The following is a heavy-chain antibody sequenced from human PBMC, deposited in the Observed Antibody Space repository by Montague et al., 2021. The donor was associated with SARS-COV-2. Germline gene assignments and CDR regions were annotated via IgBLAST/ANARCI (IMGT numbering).Heavy chain of an antibody. D-gene: IGHD2-2*01. V-gene: IGHV4-39*01. CDR2: FYYTGYT. Sequence: SETLSLTCAVSGASANSNSYYWGWIRRPPGKGLDWIGSFYYTGYTCYTPSLKSRVTISGDTSKNQFSLKLTSVTAADTAVYYCARIVSDCSSDSCYAVRWGQGTVVTVSS. CDR1: GASANSNSYY. J-gene: IGHJ4*02. CDR3: ARIVSDCSSDSCYAVR.